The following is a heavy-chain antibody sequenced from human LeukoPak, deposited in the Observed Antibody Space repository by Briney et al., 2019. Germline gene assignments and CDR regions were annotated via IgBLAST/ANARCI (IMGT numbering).Heavy chain of an antibody. V-gene: IGHV4-59*08. CDR2: IYYSEST. D-gene: IGHD4-23*01. CDR1: CGSISSYY. Sequence: SETLSLTCTVSCGSISSYYWSWIRQPPGKGLEWIGYIYYSESTNYNPSIKSRVTISADTSKNQFSLTLSSVNAAETDVYYCARMTTVVTPFDYWGQGTLVTVSS. CDR3: ARMTTVVTPFDY. J-gene: IGHJ4*02.